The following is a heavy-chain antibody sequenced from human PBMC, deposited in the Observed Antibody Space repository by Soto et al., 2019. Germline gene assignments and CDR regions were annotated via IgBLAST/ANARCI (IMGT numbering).Heavy chain of an antibody. CDR3: ARGRGAAGTDSVQYYARDV. CDR2: ISSSSSYI. V-gene: IGHV3-21*01. J-gene: IGHJ6*02. D-gene: IGHD6-13*01. Sequence: EVQLVESGGGLVKPGGSLRLSCAASGFTFSSYSMNWVRQAPGKGLEWVSSISSSSSYIYYADSVKGRFTITRDNAKNSLYLPINRPRAEDTAVYYCARGRGAAGTDSVQYYARDVWCQGTAVTVSS. CDR1: GFTFSSYS.